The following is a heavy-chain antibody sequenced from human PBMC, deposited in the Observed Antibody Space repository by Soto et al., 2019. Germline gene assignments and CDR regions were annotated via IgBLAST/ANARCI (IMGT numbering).Heavy chain of an antibody. V-gene: IGHV1-69*08. CDR3: ARDSPIGSTYSGYDAIDS. CDR1: GGTFSTST. J-gene: IGHJ4*02. CDR2: TIPLLNVA. D-gene: IGHD5-12*01. Sequence: QVQLVQSGAEVKKPGSSVKVSCKASGGTFSTSTFTWVRQAPGQGLEWMGRTIPLLNVADYAQDFQGRVTLTADNSSSTAYMELTSLTSKDTAVYYCARDSPIGSTYSGYDAIDSWGQGTLVTVSS.